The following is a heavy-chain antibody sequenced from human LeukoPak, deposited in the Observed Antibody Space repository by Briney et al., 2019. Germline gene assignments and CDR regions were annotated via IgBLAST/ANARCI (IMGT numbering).Heavy chain of an antibody. CDR1: GYSISSGYY. Sequence: PSETLSLTCAVSGYSISSGYYWSWIRQPPGKGLEWIATIHHSGMTYYNPSLKSRVTISVDTSKNQFSLKLSSVTAADTAVYYCVRCTGTNWGYSFDYWGQGTLVTVSS. V-gene: IGHV4-38-2*01. CDR3: VRCTGTNWGYSFDY. D-gene: IGHD7-27*01. J-gene: IGHJ4*02. CDR2: IHHSGMT.